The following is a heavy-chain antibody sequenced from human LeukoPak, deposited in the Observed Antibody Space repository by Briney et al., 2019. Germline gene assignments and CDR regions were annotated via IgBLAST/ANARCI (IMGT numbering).Heavy chain of an antibody. V-gene: IGHV3-21*01. CDR1: GFTFSSSA. CDR3: ARDGTYTRSYYYYGMDV. CDR2: INQISSHI. J-gene: IGHJ6*02. Sequence: GGSLRLSCAASGFTFSSSAMNWVRQAPGKGLEWVSSINQISSHIYYAESVRGRFSISRDNAKNSVYLQMNSLRAEDTAVYYCARDGTYTRSYYYYGMDVWGQGTTVTVSS. D-gene: IGHD3-16*01.